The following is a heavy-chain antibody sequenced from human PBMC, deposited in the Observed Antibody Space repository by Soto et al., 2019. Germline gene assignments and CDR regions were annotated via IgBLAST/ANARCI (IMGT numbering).Heavy chain of an antibody. CDR3: ARDGYYDYVWGSYRPRFDY. V-gene: IGHV3-48*03. CDR1: GFTFSSYE. CDR2: ISSSGSTI. Sequence: EVQLVESGVGLVQPGGSLRLSCAASGFTFSSYEMNWVRQAPGKGLEWVSYISSSGSTIYYADSVKGRFTISRDNAKNSLYLQMNSLRAEDTAVYYCARDGYYDYVWGSYRPRFDYWGQGTLVTVSS. J-gene: IGHJ4*02. D-gene: IGHD3-16*02.